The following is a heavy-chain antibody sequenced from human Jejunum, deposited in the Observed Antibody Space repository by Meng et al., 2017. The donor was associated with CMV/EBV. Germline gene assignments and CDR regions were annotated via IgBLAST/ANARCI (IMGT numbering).Heavy chain of an antibody. J-gene: IGHJ6*02. CDR2: LYSGGIT. D-gene: IGHD6-6*01. Sequence: FTVSSNYMSCVRQTPGKGLEWVSVLYSGGITYYADSVKGRFTISRDNSKNTLYLQMNSLRAEDTAVYYCAREHFISSYYYYAMDVWGQGTPVTVSS. V-gene: IGHV3-53*05. CDR1: FTVSSNY. CDR3: AREHFISSYYYYAMDV.